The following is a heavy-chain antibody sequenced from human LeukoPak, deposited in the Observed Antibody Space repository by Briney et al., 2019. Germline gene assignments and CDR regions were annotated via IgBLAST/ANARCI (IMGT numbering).Heavy chain of an antibody. Sequence: GESLKISCKGSGYSFTSYWIGWVGQMPGKGLKGMGIFYPGGSDTRYSTSFQGQVTISADKSISTAYLQWSSLKAADTGMYHCARLRLLGATGGELDYWGQGTVVSVFS. CDR2: FYPGGSDT. D-gene: IGHD1-26*01. CDR3: ARLRLLGATGGELDY. V-gene: IGHV5-51*01. J-gene: IGHJ4*02. CDR1: GYSFTSYW.